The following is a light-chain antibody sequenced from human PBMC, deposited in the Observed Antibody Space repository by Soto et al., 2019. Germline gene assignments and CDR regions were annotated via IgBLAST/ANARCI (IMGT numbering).Light chain of an antibody. Sequence: DIQMTQSPSTLSASVGDRVTITCRASQSISRWSAWYQQKPGKAPKLLIYDASSLQSGVPSRFSGGGSGTELTITISSLQPDDVATYYYQHYDSYPYTFGQGTKLEIK. V-gene: IGKV1-5*01. CDR3: QHYDSYPYT. CDR1: QSISRW. J-gene: IGKJ2*01. CDR2: DAS.